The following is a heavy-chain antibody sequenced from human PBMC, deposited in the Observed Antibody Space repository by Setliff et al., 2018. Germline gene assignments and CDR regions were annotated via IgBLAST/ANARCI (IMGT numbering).Heavy chain of an antibody. V-gene: IGHV3-23*01. CDR1: GFTFRSYA. J-gene: IGHJ4*02. D-gene: IGHD3-3*01. CDR3: ASRATYYNFWSGYYLY. CDR2: ISGSGGST. Sequence: GESLKISCAASGFTFRSYAMSWVRQAPGKGLEWVSGISGSGGSTYYADSVKGRFTISRDNSKNTLYLQMNSLRAEDTAVYYCASRATYYNFWSGYYLYWGQGTLVTVSS.